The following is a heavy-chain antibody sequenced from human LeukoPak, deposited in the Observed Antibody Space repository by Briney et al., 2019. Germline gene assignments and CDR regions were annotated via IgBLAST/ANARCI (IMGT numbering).Heavy chain of an antibody. D-gene: IGHD5-18*01. CDR2: ISGSGGST. Sequence: GGSLRPSCAASGFTFSSYAMSWVRQAPGKGLEWVSAISGSGGSTYYADSVKGRFTISRDNSKNTLYLQMNSLRAEDTAVYYCARGYSYGYNYFDYWGQGTLVTVPS. CDR1: GFTFSSYA. J-gene: IGHJ4*02. CDR3: ARGYSYGYNYFDY. V-gene: IGHV3-23*01.